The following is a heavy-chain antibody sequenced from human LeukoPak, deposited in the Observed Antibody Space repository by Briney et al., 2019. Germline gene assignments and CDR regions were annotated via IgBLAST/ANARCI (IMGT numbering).Heavy chain of an antibody. Sequence: PSEALSLTCTVSGGSISSYYWSWIRQPPGKGLEWIGYIYYSGSTNYNPSLKSRVTISVDTSKNQFSLKLSSVTAADTAVYYCARDPNGDYIGAFDFWGQGTMVTVSS. D-gene: IGHD4-17*01. CDR2: IYYSGST. CDR3: ARDPNGDYIGAFDF. V-gene: IGHV4-59*12. J-gene: IGHJ3*01. CDR1: GGSISSYY.